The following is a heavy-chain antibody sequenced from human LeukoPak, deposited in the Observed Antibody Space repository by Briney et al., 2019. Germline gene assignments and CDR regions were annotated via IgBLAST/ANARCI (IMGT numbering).Heavy chain of an antibody. D-gene: IGHD1-26*01. V-gene: IGHV1-46*01. Sequence: ASVKVSCKASGYTFTSYYMHWVRQAPGQGLEWMGIINPSGGSTSYAQKFHGRVTMTRDTSTSTVYMELSSLRSEDTAVYYCARDLSGSYFGTNTYAFDIWGQGTMVTVSS. CDR1: GYTFTSYY. J-gene: IGHJ3*02. CDR3: ARDLSGSYFGTNTYAFDI. CDR2: INPSGGST.